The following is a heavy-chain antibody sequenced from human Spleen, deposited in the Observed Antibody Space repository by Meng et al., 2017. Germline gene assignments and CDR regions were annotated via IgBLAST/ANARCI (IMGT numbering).Heavy chain of an antibody. Sequence: QGQLVQSGSELGKVWASVKVSCKASGYPFTNYAINWLRQAPGQGLEWMGWIDTKTGHPTYAQGFTGRLVFSLDTSVSTTYLQISGLKAADTAVYYCTRDGYLDCSRTNCFDYWGQGALVTVSS. J-gene: IGHJ4*02. CDR3: TRDGYLDCSRTNCFDY. D-gene: IGHD2-2*01. V-gene: IGHV7-4-1*02. CDR1: GYPFTNYA. CDR2: IDTKTGHP.